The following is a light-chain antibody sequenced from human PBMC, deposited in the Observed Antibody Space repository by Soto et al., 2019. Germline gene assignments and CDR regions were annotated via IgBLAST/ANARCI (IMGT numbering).Light chain of an antibody. CDR3: QQYMSSVT. V-gene: IGKV3-20*01. J-gene: IGKJ1*01. CDR2: GVS. CDR1: QSVDSTF. Sequence: EIVLTQSPGSLSLSQGERATLSCRASQSVDSTFFAWYQKKPGQAPRLLMYGVSKRATGIPDRFSGSGSGTDFTLNISRLEPEVFAVYYCQQYMSSVTFGQGTRVEIK.